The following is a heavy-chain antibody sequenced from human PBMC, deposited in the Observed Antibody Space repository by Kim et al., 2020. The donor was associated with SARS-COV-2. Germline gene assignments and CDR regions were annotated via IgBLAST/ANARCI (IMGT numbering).Heavy chain of an antibody. Sequence: SETLSLTCTVSGGSIHTTSYYWGWIRQPPGKGLKWIGNIYYSGNTYYNPSLKSRVTISIDTSKNQFSLNLSSVTAADTAVYYCVRRKGNGDQLDYWGQG. D-gene: IGHD4-17*01. J-gene: IGHJ4*02. CDR2: IYYSGNT. CDR3: VRRKGNGDQLDY. CDR1: GGSIHTTSYY. V-gene: IGHV4-39*01.